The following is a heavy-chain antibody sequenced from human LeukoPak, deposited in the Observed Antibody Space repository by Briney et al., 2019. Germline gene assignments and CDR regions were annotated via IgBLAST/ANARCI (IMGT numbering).Heavy chain of an antibody. CDR3: ARQLWLRNWFDP. D-gene: IGHD5-18*01. J-gene: IGHJ5*02. CDR2: IIPIFGTA. CDR1: GGTFSSYA. Sequence: ASVKVSCKASGGTFSSYAISWVRQAPGQGLEWMGGIIPIFGTANYAQKFQGRVTITTDESTSTAYMELSSLRSEDTAVYYCARQLWLRNWFDPWGQGTLVTVSS. V-gene: IGHV1-69*05.